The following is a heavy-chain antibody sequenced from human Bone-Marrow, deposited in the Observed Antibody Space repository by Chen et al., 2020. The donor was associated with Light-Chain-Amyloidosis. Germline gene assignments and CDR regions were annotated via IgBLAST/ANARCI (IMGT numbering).Heavy chain of an antibody. J-gene: IGHJ3*02. V-gene: IGHV4-59*02. CDR1: GVSVRSHY. Sequence: QVQLQESGPGLVKSSETLSLACTGSGVSVRSHYWNWIRQPPGKSLGWIGYVFYTGAAKYKPSLNSRVTMSVDTSTNQFSLKVTSLAAADTAVYYCARWEESLKAFDIWGQGTMVTVSS. CDR2: VFYTGAA. D-gene: IGHD1-26*01. CDR3: ARWEESLKAFDI.